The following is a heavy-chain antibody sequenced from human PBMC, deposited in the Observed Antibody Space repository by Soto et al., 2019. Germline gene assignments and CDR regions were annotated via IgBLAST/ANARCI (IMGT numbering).Heavy chain of an antibody. CDR2: ISSSSTSI. V-gene: IGHV3-21*01. J-gene: IGHJ6*02. Sequence: EVQLVESGGGLVKPGGSLRLSCAASGFTFSSYSMNWVRQAPGKGLEWVSSISSSSTSIYYADSVKGRFTISRDNAKNSLDLQMNSLRAEDTAVYYCAGVVDYYDPYYYYGMDVWGQGTTVTVSS. CDR1: GFTFSSYS. CDR3: AGVVDYYDPYYYYGMDV. D-gene: IGHD3-22*01.